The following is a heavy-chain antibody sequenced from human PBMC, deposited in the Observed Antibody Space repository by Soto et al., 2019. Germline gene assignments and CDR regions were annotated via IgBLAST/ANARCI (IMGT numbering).Heavy chain of an antibody. CDR1: AGSISRGAYF. CDR3: ARGGPVSVSPAWQLLGYFDY. D-gene: IGHD2-15*01. CDR2: ISYTGAT. V-gene: IGHV4-31*03. J-gene: IGHJ4*02. Sequence: PSETLSLTCSVSAGSISRGAYFWTWIRQFPGKGLEWIAYISYTGATYYNPSLKSRVTILADTSKNQFSLKLNSVTSADTAVYYCARGGPVSVSPAWQLLGYFDYWGQGTLVTVSS.